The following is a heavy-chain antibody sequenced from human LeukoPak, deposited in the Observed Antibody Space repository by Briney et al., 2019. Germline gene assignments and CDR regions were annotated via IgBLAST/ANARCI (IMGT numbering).Heavy chain of an antibody. Sequence: ASVTVSCKASGYTFTNYGISWVRQAPGQGLEWMVWISAYHGNTNYAQKLQGRVTMTTDTSMSTVYMELRSLRSDDTAVYYCARDTSPGYGDPPAWFDPWGQGTLVTVSS. D-gene: IGHD4-17*01. CDR3: ARDTSPGYGDPPAWFDP. CDR2: ISAYHGNT. V-gene: IGHV1-18*01. CDR1: GYTFTNYG. J-gene: IGHJ5*02.